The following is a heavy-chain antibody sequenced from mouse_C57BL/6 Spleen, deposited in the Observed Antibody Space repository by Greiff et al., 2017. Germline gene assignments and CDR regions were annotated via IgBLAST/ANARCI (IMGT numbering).Heavy chain of an antibody. CDR3: ARSGWFAY. CDR2: IDPSDSYT. CDR1: GYTFTSYW. Sequence: QVQLQQPGAELVMPGASVKLSCKASGYTFTSYWRHWVKQRPGQGLEWIGEIDPSDSYTNYNQKFKGKSTLTVDKSSSTAYMQLSSLTSEDSAVYYCARSGWFAYWGQGTLVTVSA. D-gene: IGHD3-1*01. J-gene: IGHJ3*01. V-gene: IGHV1-69*01.